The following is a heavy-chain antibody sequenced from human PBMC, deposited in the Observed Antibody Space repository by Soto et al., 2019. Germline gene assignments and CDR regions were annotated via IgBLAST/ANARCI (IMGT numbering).Heavy chain of an antibody. Sequence: QVQLQESGPGLVEPSGTLSLTCGVSGDSFSSSNWWTWVRQPPGKGLEWIGDILHTGHTDYSPSLRSRITMSIDSSKKEFSLTLTSATATDTAIYYCARSPRRVDGKWYLDYWGQGVLVTVSS. CDR3: ARSPRRVDGKWYLDY. D-gene: IGHD2-15*01. V-gene: IGHV4-4*02. J-gene: IGHJ4*02. CDR2: ILHTGHT. CDR1: GDSFSSSNW.